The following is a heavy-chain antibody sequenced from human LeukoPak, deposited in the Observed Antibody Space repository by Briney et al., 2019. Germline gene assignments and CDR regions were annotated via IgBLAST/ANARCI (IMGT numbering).Heavy chain of an antibody. V-gene: IGHV3-21*01. D-gene: IGHD3-22*01. CDR2: ISSSSSYI. Sequence: GGSLRLPCVASGFTFSSYSMNWVRQAPGKGLEWVSAISSSSSYIYYADSVKGRFTISRDNAKNSLYLQMNSLRAEDTAVYYCARDPAMIVVVPDYYGMDVWGQGTTVTVSS. CDR1: GFTFSSYS. J-gene: IGHJ6*02. CDR3: ARDPAMIVVVPDYYGMDV.